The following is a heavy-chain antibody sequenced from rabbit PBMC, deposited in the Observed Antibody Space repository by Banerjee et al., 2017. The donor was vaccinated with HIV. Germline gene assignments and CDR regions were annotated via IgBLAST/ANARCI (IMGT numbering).Heavy chain of an antibody. V-gene: IGHV1S40*01. J-gene: IGHJ4*01. CDR1: GFSFSSRYY. Sequence: QSLEESGGDLVKPGASLTLTCTASGFSFSSRYYMCWVRQAPGKGLEWIACIYTGSDQTWYASWAKGRFTISKTSSTTVTLQMTSLTGADTVTYFFARGYTSSGGYVFDLWGQGTLVTVS. CDR3: ARGYTSSGGYVFDL. D-gene: IGHD1-1*01. CDR2: IYTGSDQT.